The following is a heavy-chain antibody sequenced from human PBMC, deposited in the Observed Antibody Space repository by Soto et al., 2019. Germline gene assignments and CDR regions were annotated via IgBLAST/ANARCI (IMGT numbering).Heavy chain of an antibody. D-gene: IGHD2-8*01. CDR3: ARIDDCTNGVCPVGYYGMDV. CDR2: TYYRSKWYN. V-gene: IGHV6-1*01. CDR1: GDSVSSNSAA. Sequence: QSQTLSLTCAISGDSVSSNSAAWNWIRQSPSRGLEWLGRTYYRSKWYNDYAVSVKSRITINPDTSKNQFSLQLNSVTPEDTAVYYCARIDDCTNGVCPVGYYGMDVWGQGTTVTVSS. J-gene: IGHJ6*02.